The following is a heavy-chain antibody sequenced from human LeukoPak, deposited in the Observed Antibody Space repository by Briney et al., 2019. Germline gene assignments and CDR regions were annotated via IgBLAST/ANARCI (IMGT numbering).Heavy chain of an antibody. CDR1: GGSISSGDYY. J-gene: IGHJ5*02. Sequence: SQTLSLTCTVSGGSISSGDYYWSWIRQPPGKGLEWIGYIYYSGSTYYNPSLKSRVTISVDTSKNQFSLKLSSVTAADTAVYYCARGWGDTAMVLSAWFDPWGQGALVTVSS. CDR2: IYYSGST. V-gene: IGHV4-30-4*01. D-gene: IGHD5-18*01. CDR3: ARGWGDTAMVLSAWFDP.